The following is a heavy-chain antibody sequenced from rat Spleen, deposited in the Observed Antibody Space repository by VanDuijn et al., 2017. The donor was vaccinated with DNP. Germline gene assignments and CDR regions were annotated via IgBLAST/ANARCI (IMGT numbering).Heavy chain of an antibody. V-gene: IGHV5-19*01. CDR2: ISPGGDKT. Sequence: EVQLVESGGGLVQPGRSLKLSCAASGFTFSDYGMSWVRQTPTKGLEWVASISPGGDKTFYRDSVKGRFTISRDNAQSTLYLQLDSLRSEDTATYYCATETYSGLDYWGQGVMVTVSS. D-gene: IGHD1-1*01. J-gene: IGHJ2*01. CDR3: ATETYSGLDY. CDR1: GFTFSDYG.